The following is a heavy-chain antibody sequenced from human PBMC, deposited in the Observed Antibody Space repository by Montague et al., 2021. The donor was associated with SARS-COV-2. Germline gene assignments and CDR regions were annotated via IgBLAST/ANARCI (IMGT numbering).Heavy chain of an antibody. D-gene: IGHD1-26*01. Sequence: TLSLTCTVSSDSVSSEIYYWSWIRQPAGKGLEWIGRIYTGGSTNYNPSLRSRVTISVDTSKNQFSLRLSSVTAADTAVYYCARVGGNHYRYFDYWGQGTLVTVSS. J-gene: IGHJ4*02. CDR2: IYTGGST. V-gene: IGHV4-61*02. CDR1: SDSVSSEIYY. CDR3: ARVGGNHYRYFDY.